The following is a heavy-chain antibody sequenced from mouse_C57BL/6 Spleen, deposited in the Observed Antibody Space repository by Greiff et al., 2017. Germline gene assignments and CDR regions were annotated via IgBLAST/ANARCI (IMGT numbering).Heavy chain of an antibody. Sequence: EVQVVESGGGLVKPGGSLKLSCAASGFTFSSYTMSWVRQTPEKRLEWVATISGGGGNTYYPDSVKGRFTISRDNAKNTLYLQMSSLRSEDTALYYCASGDYYGSSYYAMDYWGQGTSVTVSS. CDR1: GFTFSSYT. D-gene: IGHD1-1*01. CDR2: ISGGGGNT. CDR3: ASGDYYGSSYYAMDY. V-gene: IGHV5-9*01. J-gene: IGHJ4*01.